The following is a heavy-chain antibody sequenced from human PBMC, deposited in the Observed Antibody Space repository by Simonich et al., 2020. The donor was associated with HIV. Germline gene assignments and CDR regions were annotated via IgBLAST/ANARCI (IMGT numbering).Heavy chain of an antibody. V-gene: IGHV4-34*01. CDR1: GESFSSYY. CDR2: INHSGSP. CDR3: ARREGFWFDP. Sequence: QVHLQQWGAGLLKPSETLSLTCAVYGESFSSYYWTWIRQPPGKGLEWIGEINHSGSPNNNPSLETRVTISRDTSKNQFSLKLRFVTAADTAVYYCARREGFWFDPWGQGALVLVSS. J-gene: IGHJ5*02.